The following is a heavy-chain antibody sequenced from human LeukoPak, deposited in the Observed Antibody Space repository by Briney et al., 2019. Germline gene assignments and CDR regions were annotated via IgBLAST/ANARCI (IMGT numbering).Heavy chain of an antibody. CDR3: ARGSHDLYDVFDI. V-gene: IGHV4-30-2*01. Sequence: SQTLSLTCAVCGGSISSGGYSWSWIRQPPGKGLEWIGYIYHSGSTYYNPSLKSRVTISVDRSKNQFSLKLSSVTAADTAVYYCARGSHDLYDVFDIWGQGTMVTVSS. CDR1: GGSISSGGYS. CDR2: IYHSGST. J-gene: IGHJ3*02.